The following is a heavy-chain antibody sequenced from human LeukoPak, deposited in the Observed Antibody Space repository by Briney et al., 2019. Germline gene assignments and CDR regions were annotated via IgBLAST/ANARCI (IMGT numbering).Heavy chain of an antibody. CDR3: ARDSGGSYSSRRFDY. CDR1: GGSISSSSYY. J-gene: IGHJ4*02. Sequence: SSETLSLTCTVSGGSISSSSYYWGWIRQPPGKGLEWIGSIYYSGSTYYNPSLKSRVTISVDTSKNQFSLKLSSVTAADTAVYYCARDSGGSYSSRRFDYWGQGTLVTVSS. V-gene: IGHV4-39*07. D-gene: IGHD1-26*01. CDR2: IYYSGST.